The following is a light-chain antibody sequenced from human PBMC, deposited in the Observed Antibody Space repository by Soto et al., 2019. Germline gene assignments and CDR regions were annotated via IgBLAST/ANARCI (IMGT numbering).Light chain of an antibody. CDR3: QQYNSYST. CDR1: QSISSW. CDR2: KTS. V-gene: IGKV1-5*03. J-gene: IGKJ1*01. Sequence: DIPMTQSPSTLSASVGDRVTITCRASQSISSWLAWYQQKPGKAPKLLIYKTSSLQSGVPSRFSGSGSATEFPLTISSLQPDDFATYYFQQYNSYSTFGQGTKVEIK.